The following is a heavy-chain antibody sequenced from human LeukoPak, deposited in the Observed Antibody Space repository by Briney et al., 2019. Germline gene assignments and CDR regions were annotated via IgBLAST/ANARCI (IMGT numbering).Heavy chain of an antibody. CDR3: ARGALITFGGVTPYYFDY. J-gene: IGHJ4*02. V-gene: IGHV3-7*03. D-gene: IGHD3-16*01. Sequence: GGSLRLSCAASGFTFSSYWMSWVRQAPGKGLEWVANIKQDGSEKYYVDSVKGRFTISRDNAKNSMYLQMNNLRAEDTAVYYCARGALITFGGVTPYYFDYWGQGTLVTVSS. CDR2: IKQDGSEK. CDR1: GFTFSSYW.